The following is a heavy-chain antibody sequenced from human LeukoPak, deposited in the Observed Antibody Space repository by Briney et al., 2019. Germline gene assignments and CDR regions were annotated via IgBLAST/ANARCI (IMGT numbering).Heavy chain of an antibody. CDR2: LYYSAST. CDR3: ARRVRSTEYFQD. CDR1: GYSISSSSYY. J-gene: IGHJ1*01. V-gene: IGHV4-39*01. D-gene: IGHD3-10*01. Sequence: SETLSLTCTVSGYSISSSSYYWGWIRQSPGKGLEWIGSLYYSASTYYNPSLRSRVTIFADTSKNQFSLKLSSVTAADTAVYYCARRVRSTEYFQDWGQGTPVTVSS.